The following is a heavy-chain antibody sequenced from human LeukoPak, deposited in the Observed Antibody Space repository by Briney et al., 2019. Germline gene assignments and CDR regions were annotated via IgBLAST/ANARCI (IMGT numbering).Heavy chain of an antibody. CDR2: ISSSSSYI. CDR1: GFTFSSYS. Sequence: GGSLRLSCAASGFTFSSYSMNWVRQAPGKGLEWVSSISSSSSYIYYADSVKGRFTISRDNAKNSLYLQMNSLRAEDTAVYYCARADEVMITFGGVVSEAFDIWGQGTMDTVSS. J-gene: IGHJ3*02. V-gene: IGHV3-21*01. CDR3: ARADEVMITFGGVVSEAFDI. D-gene: IGHD3-16*01.